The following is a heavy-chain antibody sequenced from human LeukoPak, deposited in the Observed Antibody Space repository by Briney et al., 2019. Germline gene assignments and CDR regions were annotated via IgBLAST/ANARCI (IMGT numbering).Heavy chain of an antibody. J-gene: IGHJ4*02. Sequence: SETLSLTCTVSGGPISSGSSYWSWIRQPAGKRLEWIGRIYTSGRTNYNPSLKSRVTIPVDTSKNQFSLKMTSVPAADTAVYYCTRGSITVDHWGQGTLVTVSS. CDR2: IYTSGRT. CDR3: TRGSITVDH. V-gene: IGHV4-61*02. CDR1: GGPISSGSSY. D-gene: IGHD6-19*01.